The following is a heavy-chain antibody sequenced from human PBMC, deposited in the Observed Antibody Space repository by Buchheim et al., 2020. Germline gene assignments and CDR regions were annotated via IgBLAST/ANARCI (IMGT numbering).Heavy chain of an antibody. CDR3: AKTVVVAAAKGGFDY. D-gene: IGHD2-15*01. CDR1: GFTFSSYG. V-gene: IGHV3-30*18. Sequence: QVQLVESGGGVVQPGRSLRLSCAASGFTFSSYGMHWVRQAPGKGLEWVAVISYDGSNKYYADSVKGRFTISRDNSKTTLYLQMNSLRAEDTAVYYCAKTVVVAAAKGGFDYWGQGTL. CDR2: ISYDGSNK. J-gene: IGHJ4*02.